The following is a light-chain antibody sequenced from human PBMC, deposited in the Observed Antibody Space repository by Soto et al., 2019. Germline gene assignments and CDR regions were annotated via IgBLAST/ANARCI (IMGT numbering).Light chain of an antibody. CDR3: QQRSNCPLT. CDR2: DAS. J-gene: IGKJ4*01. V-gene: IGKV3-11*01. CDR1: QSVSSY. Sequence: EIVLTQSPATLSLSPGERATLSCRASQSVSSYLAWYPQKPGQAHRLLTYDASNMAAGIPARLSGSGSGTDFTLTISSLEPEDFAVYYCQQRSNCPLTFGGGTKVEIK.